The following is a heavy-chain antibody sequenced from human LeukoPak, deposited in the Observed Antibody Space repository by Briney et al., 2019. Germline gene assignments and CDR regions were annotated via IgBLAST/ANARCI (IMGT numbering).Heavy chain of an antibody. CDR1: GGSISSSKW. J-gene: IGHJ6*03. V-gene: IGHV4-4*02. D-gene: IGHD6-6*01. Sequence: SETLSLTCAVSGGSISSSKWWAWVRQPPGKGLEWIGEIHHSGSTNYNPSLKSRVTISVDTSKNQFSLKLSSVTAADTAVYYCARWSGSVTARNYYYYMDVWGEGTTVTVSS. CDR3: ARWSGSVTARNYYYYMDV. CDR2: IHHSGST.